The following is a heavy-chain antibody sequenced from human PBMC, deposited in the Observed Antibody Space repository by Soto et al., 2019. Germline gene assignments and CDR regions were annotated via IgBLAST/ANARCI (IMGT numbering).Heavy chain of an antibody. Sequence: LRLSCAGYGFTFSSYEMNWVRQAPGKGLEWVSFISGSGTTTYYADSVRGRFTISRDNTKNSLYLQMNSLSAEDTGVYYCTRVLYGTSWGQGTLVTVSS. V-gene: IGHV3-48*03. CDR1: GFTFSSYE. J-gene: IGHJ5*02. D-gene: IGHD2-2*02. CDR2: ISGSGTTT. CDR3: TRVLYGTS.